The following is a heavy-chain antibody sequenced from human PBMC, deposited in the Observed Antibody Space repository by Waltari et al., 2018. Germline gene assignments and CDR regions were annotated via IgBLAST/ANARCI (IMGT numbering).Heavy chain of an antibody. Sequence: QVQLVQSGAEVKKPGSSVKVSCKASGGTFSSNTSSWVGRAPGQGLEWMGRIIPILGIANYAQKFQGRVTITADKSTSTAYMELSSLRSEDTAVYYCARSPDYGGNSLDYWGQGTLVTVSS. J-gene: IGHJ4*02. D-gene: IGHD4-17*01. CDR3: ARSPDYGGNSLDY. V-gene: IGHV1-69*02. CDR2: IIPILGIA. CDR1: GGTFSSNT.